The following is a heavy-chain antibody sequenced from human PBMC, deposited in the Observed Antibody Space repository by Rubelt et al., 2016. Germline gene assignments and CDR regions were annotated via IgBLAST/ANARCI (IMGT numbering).Heavy chain of an antibody. J-gene: IGHJ4*02. CDR3: ARGSYTSSRLDY. CDR1: GFTFSKTW. V-gene: IGHV3-74*02. CDR2: IKTDETTT. Sequence: EVQLVESGGGLVKPGGSLRLSCAASGFTFSKTWMSWVRQAPGKGLEWVGRIKTDETTTNYADSVKGRFTISRDNAKNTRYLQVDSLRADDTAVYYCARGSYTSSRLDYWGQGTLVTVSS. D-gene: IGHD6-13*01.